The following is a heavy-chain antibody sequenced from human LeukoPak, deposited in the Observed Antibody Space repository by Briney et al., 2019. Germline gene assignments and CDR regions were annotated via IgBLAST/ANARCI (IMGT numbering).Heavy chain of an antibody. CDR3: ARGYCSGGSCYLYNWFDP. D-gene: IGHD2-15*01. J-gene: IGHJ5*02. Sequence: ASVKVSCKASGYTFTSYDINWVRQATGQGLEWMGWMNPNSGNTGYAQKFQGRVTMTRNTSISTAYMELSSLRSEDTAVYYCARGYCSGGSCYLYNWFDPWGQGTLVTVSS. CDR1: GYTFTSYD. V-gene: IGHV1-8*01. CDR2: MNPNSGNT.